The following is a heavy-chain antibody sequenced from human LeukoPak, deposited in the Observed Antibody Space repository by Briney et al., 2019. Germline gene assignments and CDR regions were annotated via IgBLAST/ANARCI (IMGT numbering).Heavy chain of an antibody. V-gene: IGHV4-59*12. CDR2: IFYSGST. CDR3: ARVKGVRTVSYPLLGWFDP. CDR1: GGSISAYY. Sequence: SETLSLTCTVSGGSISAYYWNWIRQPPGKGLEWIGYIFYSGSTSYNPSLKSRVTISVDTSKNQFSLKLSSVTAADTAVYYCARVKGVRTVSYPLLGWFDPWGQGTLVTVSS. J-gene: IGHJ5*02. D-gene: IGHD2-2*01.